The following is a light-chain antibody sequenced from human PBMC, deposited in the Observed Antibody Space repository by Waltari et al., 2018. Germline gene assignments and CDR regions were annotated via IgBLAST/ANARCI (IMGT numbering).Light chain of an antibody. CDR2: EVT. CDR3: CSYAGGGTYV. V-gene: IGLV2-23*02. J-gene: IGLJ1*01. Sequence: QSALTQPASVSRSPGQSLTISCTGTSSAVEKYNLVHWYQHHPDKAPKPMIYEVTKRPSVVSKRFSGSKSGNTASLTISGLQAEDEADYYCCSYAGGGTYVFGPGTKVTVL. CDR1: SSAVEKYNL.